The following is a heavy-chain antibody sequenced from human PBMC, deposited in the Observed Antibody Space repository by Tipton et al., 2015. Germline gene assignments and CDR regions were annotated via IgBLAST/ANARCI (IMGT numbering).Heavy chain of an antibody. CDR3: ARDDYNGYPYYFDY. CDR1: GYTFTSYP. J-gene: IGHJ4*02. V-gene: IGHV1-18*01. D-gene: IGHD4-11*01. CDR2: ISPYNGDT. Sequence: QLVQSGAEVKKPGASVKVSCKASGYTFTSYPITWVRQAPGQVLEWMGCISPYNGDTKYAHNFQGRVTMTTETFTNTAYLELRSLRSDDTAVYYCARDDYNGYPYYFDYWGQGTLVTVSS.